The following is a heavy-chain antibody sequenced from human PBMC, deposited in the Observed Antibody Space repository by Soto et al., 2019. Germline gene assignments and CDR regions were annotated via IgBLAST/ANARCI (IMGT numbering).Heavy chain of an antibody. V-gene: IGHV1-18*04. CDR3: ARDRVAGIWGDAFDI. D-gene: IGHD3-16*01. J-gene: IGHJ3*02. CDR2: INPYNGNV. CDR1: GYTFTNHG. Sequence: QVQLVQSGAEVKKPGASVKVSCKTSGYTFTNHGINWVRQAPGQGLEWMGWINPYNGNVNYAQKLQGRVTMTTDTTTRTAYMDLRSLTSDDTSGYYCARDRVAGIWGDAFDIWGQGTMVTASS.